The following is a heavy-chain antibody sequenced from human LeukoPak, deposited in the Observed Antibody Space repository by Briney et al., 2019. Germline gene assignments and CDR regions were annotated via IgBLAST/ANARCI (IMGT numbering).Heavy chain of an antibody. V-gene: IGHV4-34*01. D-gene: IGHD3-10*01. J-gene: IGHJ4*02. CDR3: ARGGFLDY. CDR1: GGSFSGYY. Sequence: SETLSLTCAVYGGSFSGYYWSWIRQPPGKGLEWIGEINHIGSTNYNPSLKSRVTISVDTSKNQFSLKLSSVTAADTAVYYCARGGFLDYWGQGTLVTVSS. CDR2: INHIGST.